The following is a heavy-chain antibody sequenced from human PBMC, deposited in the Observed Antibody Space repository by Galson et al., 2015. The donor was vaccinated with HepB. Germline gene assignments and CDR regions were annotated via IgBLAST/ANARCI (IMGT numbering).Heavy chain of an antibody. CDR2: ISHAGSID. CDR1: GFTFSSSP. V-gene: IGHV3-30*04. J-gene: IGHJ6*02. Sequence: SLRLSCAASGFTFSSSPMHWVRQAPGTGPEWVAVISHAGSIDYYADSVKGRFTISRDNPKNTVYLQMSSLRPEETAVYYCARWSAAGTWGYGMAVWGQGTTVSVSS. CDR3: ARWSAAGTWGYGMAV. D-gene: IGHD6-13*01.